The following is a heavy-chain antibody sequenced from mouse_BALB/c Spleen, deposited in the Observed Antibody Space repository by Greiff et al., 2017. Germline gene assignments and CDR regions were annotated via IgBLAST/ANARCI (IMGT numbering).Heavy chain of an antibody. Sequence: EVKLEESGGGLVKPGGSLKLSCAASGFTFSSYAMSWVRQTPEKRLEWVASISSGGSTYYPDSVKGRFTISRDNARNILYLQMSSLRSEDTAMYYCARGSSGPWFAYWGQGTLVTVSA. CDR1: GFTFSSYA. V-gene: IGHV5-6-5*01. CDR2: ISSGGST. D-gene: IGHD1-1*01. CDR3: ARGSSGPWFAY. J-gene: IGHJ3*01.